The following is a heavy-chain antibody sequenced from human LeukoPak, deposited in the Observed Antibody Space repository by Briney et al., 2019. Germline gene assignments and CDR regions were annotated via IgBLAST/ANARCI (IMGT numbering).Heavy chain of an antibody. J-gene: IGHJ4*02. CDR1: GFTFSSYG. Sequence: GGSLRLSCAASGFTFSSYGMHWVRQAPGKGLEWVAFIRYDGSNKYYADSVKGRFTISRDNSKNTLYLQMNSLRAEDTAVYYCARVASTSLVVLVPGMVDYWGQGTLVTVSS. V-gene: IGHV3-30*02. CDR3: ARVASTSLVVLVPGMVDY. D-gene: IGHD3-10*01. CDR2: IRYDGSNK.